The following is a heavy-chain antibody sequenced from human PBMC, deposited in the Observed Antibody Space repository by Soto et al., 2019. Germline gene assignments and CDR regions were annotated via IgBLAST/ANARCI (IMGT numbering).Heavy chain of an antibody. V-gene: IGHV3-21*06. J-gene: IGHJ4*02. Sequence: PGGSLRLSCAASGFTFTRYSMNWVRQAPGKGLEWVSSISSTTNYIYYGDSMKGRFTISRDNAKNSLYLEMNSLRAEDTAIYYCAREELNCGGDCFAFWGQGALVTVSS. CDR2: ISSTTNYI. CDR3: AREELNCGGDCFAF. CDR1: GFTFTRYS. D-gene: IGHD2-21*01.